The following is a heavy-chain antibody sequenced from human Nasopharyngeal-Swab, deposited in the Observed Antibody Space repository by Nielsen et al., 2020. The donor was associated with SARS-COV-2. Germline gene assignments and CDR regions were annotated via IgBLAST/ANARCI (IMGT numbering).Heavy chain of an antibody. V-gene: IGHV3-73*01. CDR1: GFIFSASA. J-gene: IGHJ4*02. CDR3: TTDFYFDY. Sequence: GESLKSSWAASGFIFSASARHWDRQASGKGLEWVGRIGDKDHNYATTYGASVQGRFTISRDDSKNTAFLQMDSLKTEDTALYYCTTDFYFDYWGQGTLVTVSS. CDR2: IGDKDHNYAT.